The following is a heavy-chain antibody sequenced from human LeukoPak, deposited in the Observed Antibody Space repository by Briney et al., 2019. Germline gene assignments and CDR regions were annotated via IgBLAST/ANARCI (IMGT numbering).Heavy chain of an antibody. J-gene: IGHJ4*02. Sequence: TGGSLRLSCEVSGFPFSNHSLIWLRQAPGRGLKWVSGIGTSADMTYCAESVRGRFTITRDNPKNTVYLQIDSLRVDDPAVYYCANEEVPNDHWGQGTLVTVSS. V-gene: IGHV3-23*01. CDR1: GFPFSNHS. CDR2: IGTSADMT. CDR3: ANEEVPNDH. D-gene: IGHD4/OR15-4a*01.